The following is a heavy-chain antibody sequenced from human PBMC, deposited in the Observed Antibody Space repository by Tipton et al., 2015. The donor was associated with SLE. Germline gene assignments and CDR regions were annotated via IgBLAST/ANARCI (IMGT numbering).Heavy chain of an antibody. CDR1: GFTFFNYW. V-gene: IGHV3-74*01. J-gene: IGHJ4*02. CDR3: ARVTYSSSEGY. Sequence: SLRLSCAASGFTFFNYWMHWVRQAPGKGLVWVSRINSDGSSTGYADSVKGRFTISRDNAKNTLYLQMNSLRAEDTTVYYCARVTYSSSEGYWGQGTLVTVSS. CDR2: INSDGSST. D-gene: IGHD6-6*01.